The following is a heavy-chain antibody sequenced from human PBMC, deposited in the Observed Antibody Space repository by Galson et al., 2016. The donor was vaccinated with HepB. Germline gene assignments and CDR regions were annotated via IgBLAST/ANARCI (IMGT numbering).Heavy chain of an antibody. V-gene: IGHV5-51*01. CDR2: IYPGDADT. Sequence: QSGAEVKKPGESLKISCRGSGYSFNAFWLGWVRQLPGKGLEWMGIIYPGDADTRYSPSFQGQVTLSADKSSRIAYLQLHNLKASDTGGYYCARLPSTAEVLNWFDPWGPGTQVTVSS. CDR1: GYSFNAFW. J-gene: IGHJ5*02. CDR3: ARLPSTAEVLNWFDP. D-gene: IGHD5-18*01.